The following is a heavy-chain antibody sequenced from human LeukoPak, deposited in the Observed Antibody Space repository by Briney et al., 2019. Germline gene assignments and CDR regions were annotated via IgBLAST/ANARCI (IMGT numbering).Heavy chain of an antibody. V-gene: IGHV1-69*13. Sequence: GASVKVSCKASGYTFTSYGISWVRQAPGQGLEWMGGIIPIFGTANYAQKFQGRVTITADESTSTAYMELSSLRSEDTAVYYCARDRAAAGKNYYYYYMDVWGKGTTVTISS. D-gene: IGHD6-13*01. CDR1: GYTFTSYG. J-gene: IGHJ6*03. CDR3: ARDRAAAGKNYYYYYMDV. CDR2: IIPIFGTA.